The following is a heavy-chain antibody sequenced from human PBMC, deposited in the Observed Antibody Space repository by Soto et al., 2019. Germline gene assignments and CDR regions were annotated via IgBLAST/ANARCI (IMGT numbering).Heavy chain of an antibody. Sequence: EAQLVESGGGLVQPGGSLRLSCAASGFNFSPYWMHWVRQTPGKGLVWVSRINAEGNTIYPDSVKGRFTISRDNAKNMLYLQKTSLRAEDTAVYFCARGSNTAFDPWGQGTLVTVSS. CDR1: GFNFSPYW. V-gene: IGHV3-74*01. D-gene: IGHD2-21*02. CDR2: INAEGNT. CDR3: ARGSNTAFDP. J-gene: IGHJ5*02.